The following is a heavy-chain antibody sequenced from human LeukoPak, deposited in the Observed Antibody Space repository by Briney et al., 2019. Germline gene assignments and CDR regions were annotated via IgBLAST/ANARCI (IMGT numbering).Heavy chain of an antibody. CDR2: IYYSGST. Sequence: SETLSLTCTVSGGSLSSYYWSWIRQPPGKGLEWIGYIYYSGSTNYNPSLKSRVTISVDTSKNQFSLKLSSVTAADTAVYYCARLLRTSGGGYCSGGSCYVFDYWGQGTLVTVSS. V-gene: IGHV4-59*08. CDR3: ARLLRTSGGGYCSGGSCYVFDY. CDR1: GGSLSSYY. D-gene: IGHD2-15*01. J-gene: IGHJ4*02.